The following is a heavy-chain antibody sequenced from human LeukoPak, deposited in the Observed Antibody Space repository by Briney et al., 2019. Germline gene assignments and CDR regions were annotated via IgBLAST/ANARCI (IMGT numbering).Heavy chain of an antibody. CDR1: GGTFSSYA. CDR3: ARGPGIVGARDSDY. J-gene: IGHJ4*02. V-gene: IGHV1-69*05. Sequence: ASVKVSCKASGGTFSSYAISWVRQAPGQGLEWMGRIIPIFGTANYAQKFQGRVTITTDESTSTAYMELSSLRSEDTAVYYCARGPGIVGARDSDYWGQGTQVTVSS. D-gene: IGHD1-26*01. CDR2: IIPIFGTA.